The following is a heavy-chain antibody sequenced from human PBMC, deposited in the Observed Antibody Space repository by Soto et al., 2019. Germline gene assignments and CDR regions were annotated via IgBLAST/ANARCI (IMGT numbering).Heavy chain of an antibody. CDR3: ARDLYCSGGSCYSGRGNGMDV. V-gene: IGHV3-33*01. D-gene: IGHD2-15*01. CDR1: GFTFSSYG. CDR2: IWYDGSNK. J-gene: IGHJ6*02. Sequence: QVQLVESGGGVVQPGRSLRLSCAASGFTFSSYGMHWVRQAPSKGLEWVAVIWYDGSNKYYADSVKGRFTISRDNSKNTLYLQMNSLRAEDTAVYYCARDLYCSGGSCYSGRGNGMDVWGQGTTVTVSS.